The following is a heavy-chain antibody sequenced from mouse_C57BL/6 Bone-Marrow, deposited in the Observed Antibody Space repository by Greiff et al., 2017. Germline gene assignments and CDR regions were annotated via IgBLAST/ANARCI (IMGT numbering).Heavy chain of an antibody. CDR3: ASYDYEGYFDY. V-gene: IGHV3-1*01. Sequence: EVQLQESGPGMVKPSQSLSLTCTVTGYSITSGYDWHWIRHFPGNKLEWMGYISYSGSTNYNPSLKSRISITHDTSKNHFFLKLNSVTTEDTATYYCASYDYEGYFDYWGQGTTLTVSS. CDR1: GYSITSGYD. J-gene: IGHJ2*01. D-gene: IGHD2-4*01. CDR2: ISYSGST.